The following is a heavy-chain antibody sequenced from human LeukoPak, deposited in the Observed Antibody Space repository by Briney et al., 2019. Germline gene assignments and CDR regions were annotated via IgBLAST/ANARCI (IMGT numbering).Heavy chain of an antibody. CDR3: ARAGGIAVAGTRIGGY. V-gene: IGHV1-2*02. Sequence: ASVKVSCKASGYTFTGYYMHWVRQAPGQGLEWMGWINPNSGGTNYAQKFQGRVTMTRDTSISTAYMELSRLRSDDTAVYYCARAGGIAVAGTRIGGYWGQGTLVTVSS. CDR2: INPNSGGT. J-gene: IGHJ4*02. CDR1: GYTFTGYY. D-gene: IGHD6-19*01.